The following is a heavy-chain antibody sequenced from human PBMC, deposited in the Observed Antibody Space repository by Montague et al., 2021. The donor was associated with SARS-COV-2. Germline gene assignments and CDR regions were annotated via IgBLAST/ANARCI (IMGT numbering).Heavy chain of an antibody. CDR2: INSDGSST. D-gene: IGHD2-2*01. V-gene: IGHV3-74*01. J-gene: IGHJ4*02. Sequence: SLRLSCAASGFTFSSYWMHWVRQAPGKGLVWVSRINSDGSSTSYADSVKGRFTISRDNAKNTLYLQMSSLRAEDTAVYYCATLGYCSSTSCHDYWGQGTLVTVSS. CDR1: GFTFSSYW. CDR3: ATLGYCSSTSCHDY.